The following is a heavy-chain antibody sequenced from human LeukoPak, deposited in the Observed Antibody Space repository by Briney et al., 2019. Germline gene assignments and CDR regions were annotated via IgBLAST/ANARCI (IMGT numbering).Heavy chain of an antibody. D-gene: IGHD3-10*01. CDR3: AKDRLWFGEYYFDY. Sequence: GGSLRLSCTASGFTFSSYWMHWVRQAPGKGLVWVSRIESDGITTRYADSVKGRFTISRDNAKNTVYLQMNSLRVEDTAVYYCAKDRLWFGEYYFDYWGQGTLVTVSS. CDR1: GFTFSSYW. V-gene: IGHV3-74*01. CDR2: IESDGITT. J-gene: IGHJ4*02.